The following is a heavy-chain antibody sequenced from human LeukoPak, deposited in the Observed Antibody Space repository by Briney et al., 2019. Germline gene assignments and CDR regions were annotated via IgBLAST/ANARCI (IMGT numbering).Heavy chain of an antibody. J-gene: IGHJ4*01. CDR3: DPQYYGSLNYLDY. V-gene: IGHV3-9*01. D-gene: IGHD3-10*01. Sequence: PGGSLRLSCAASGFIFNEYAFHWVRQAPGKGLEWVSGMNWNGETIGYADSVRGRFTISRDNAKNSLYLEMNSLRADDTAFYYCDPQYYGSLNYLDYWGHGTLVIVSS. CDR2: MNWNGETI. CDR1: GFIFNEYA.